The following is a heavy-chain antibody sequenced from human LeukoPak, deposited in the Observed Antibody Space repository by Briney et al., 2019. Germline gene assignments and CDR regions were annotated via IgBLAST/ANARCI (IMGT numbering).Heavy chain of an antibody. V-gene: IGHV1-24*01. J-gene: IGHJ5*02. CDR3: ATHLVTYYYDSSGYYYARWFDP. CDR2: FDPEDGET. CDR1: GYTLTELS. Sequence: ASVKVSCKASGYTLTELSMHWVRQAPGKGLEWMGGFDPEDGETIYALKFQGRVTMTEDTSTDTAYMELSSLRSEDTAVYYCATHLVTYYYDSSGYYYARWFDPWGQGTLVTVSS. D-gene: IGHD3-22*01.